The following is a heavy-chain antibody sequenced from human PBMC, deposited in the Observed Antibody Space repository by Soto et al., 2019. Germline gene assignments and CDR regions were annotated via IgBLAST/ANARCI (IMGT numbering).Heavy chain of an antibody. V-gene: IGHV1-3*01. D-gene: IGHD6-13*01. CDR2: INAGNGNT. CDR1: GYTFTSYA. CDR3: ARDRVTYSSSPGF. J-gene: IGHJ4*02. Sequence: ASVKVSFKASGYTFTSYAMHWVRQAPGQRLEWMGWINAGNGNTKYSQKFQGRVTITRDTSASTAYMELSSLRSEDTAVYYCARDRVTYSSSPGFWGQGTLVTVSS.